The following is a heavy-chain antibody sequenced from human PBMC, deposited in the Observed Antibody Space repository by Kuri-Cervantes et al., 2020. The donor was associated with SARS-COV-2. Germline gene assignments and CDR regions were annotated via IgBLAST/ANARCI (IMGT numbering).Heavy chain of an antibody. Sequence: SETLSLTCTVSGASISSSTYYWGWIRQSPGKGLEWIGSIYESGDTYYSSSLKSRLSLSGHTSKNQFSRRLTSVTAADTDIDYCARHYAFDKFHKWGQGTLVTVSS. J-gene: IGHJ4*02. D-gene: IGHD3-3*02. V-gene: IGHV4-39*01. CDR1: GASISSSTYY. CDR3: ARHYAFDKFHK. CDR2: IYESGDT.